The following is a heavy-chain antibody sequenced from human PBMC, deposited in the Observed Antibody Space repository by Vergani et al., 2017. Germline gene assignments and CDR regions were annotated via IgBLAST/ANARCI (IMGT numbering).Heavy chain of an antibody. J-gene: IGHJ4*02. D-gene: IGHD3-9*01. V-gene: IGHV1-2*02. CDR2: INPNSGGT. CDR3: ARDRGYDILTGYYGFDY. CDR1: GYTFTGYY. Sequence: QVQLVQSGAEVKKPGASVKVSCKASGYTFTGYYMHWVRQAPGQGLEWMGWINPNSGGTNYAQKFQGRVTMTRDTSISTAYMELSRLGSDDTAVYYCARDRGYDILTGYYGFDYWGQGTLVTVSS.